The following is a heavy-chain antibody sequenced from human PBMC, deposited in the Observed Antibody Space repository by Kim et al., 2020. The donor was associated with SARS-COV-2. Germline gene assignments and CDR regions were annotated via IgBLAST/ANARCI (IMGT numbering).Heavy chain of an antibody. J-gene: IGHJ6*02. CDR3: AGWQYYDYVWGSYRPPHYYYGMDV. V-gene: IGHV3-11*01. CDR2: ISSSGSTI. Sequence: GGSLRPSCVASGFTFSDYYMSWIRQAPGKGLEWVSYISSSGSTIYYADSVKGRFTISRDNAKNSVYLQMNSLRAEDTAVYYCAGWQYYDYVWGSYRPPHYYYGMDVWGQGTTVTVSS. D-gene: IGHD3-16*02. CDR1: GFTFSDYY.